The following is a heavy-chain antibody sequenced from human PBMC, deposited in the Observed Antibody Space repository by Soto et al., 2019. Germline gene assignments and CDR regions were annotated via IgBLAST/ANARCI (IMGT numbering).Heavy chain of an antibody. CDR1: GFTFSSYS. CDR3: VRDLRYFDWSPIG. D-gene: IGHD3-9*01. CDR2: ISSSSSYI. Sequence: EVQLVESGGGLVKPGGSLRLSCAASGFTFSSYSMNWVRQAPGKGLEWVSSISSSSSYIYYADSVKGRFTISRDNAKNSLYLQMNSLRAEDTAVYYCVRDLRYFDWSPIGWGQGTLVTVSS. J-gene: IGHJ4*02. V-gene: IGHV3-21*01.